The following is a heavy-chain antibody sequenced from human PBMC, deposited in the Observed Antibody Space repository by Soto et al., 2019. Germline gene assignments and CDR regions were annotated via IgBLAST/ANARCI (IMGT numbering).Heavy chain of an antibody. CDR1: GGSFTGHV. V-gene: IGHV1-69*01. CDR2: IIPIFCTV. J-gene: IGHJ6*01. Sequence: QVQLVQSGAEVKKPGSSVKVSCKASGGSFTGHVISWVRQAPGQGLAWMGGIIPIFCTVNYAQKFPGRVTLSADESTSTAYMELCSLTSEDTAVYYRARENSIASLIYYSGMDVWGQGTTVSVSS. CDR3: ARENSIASLIYYSGMDV. D-gene: IGHD6-6*01.